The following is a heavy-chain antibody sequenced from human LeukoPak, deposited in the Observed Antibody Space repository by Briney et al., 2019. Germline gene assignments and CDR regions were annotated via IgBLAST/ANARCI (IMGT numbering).Heavy chain of an antibody. CDR3: AKDFSSGYLGDGFDI. D-gene: IGHD3-22*01. J-gene: IGHJ3*02. Sequence: PGGSLRLSCAASGFTFSAYAMSWARQAPGKGLDWVPGIGNSGHSTYYADSVKGRFTISRDNSRNTLYLQMNSLRVEDTALFYCAKDFSSGYLGDGFDIWGQGTMVTVSA. CDR2: IGNSGHST. V-gene: IGHV3-23*01. CDR1: GFTFSAYA.